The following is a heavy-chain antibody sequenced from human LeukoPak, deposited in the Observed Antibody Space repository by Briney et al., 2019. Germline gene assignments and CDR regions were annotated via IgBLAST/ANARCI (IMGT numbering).Heavy chain of an antibody. J-gene: IGHJ3*02. CDR2: IYYSGAT. V-gene: IGHV4-39*01. CDR3: ARHPYGDYGAFDI. Sequence: PSETLSLTCTVSGGSISSSSYYWGWIRQPPGKGLEWIGTIYYSGATYYKPSLKGRVTISIDTSKNEFSLKLSSVTAADTAVYSCARHPYGDYGAFDIWGQGTTVTVSS. D-gene: IGHD4-17*01. CDR1: GGSISSSSYY.